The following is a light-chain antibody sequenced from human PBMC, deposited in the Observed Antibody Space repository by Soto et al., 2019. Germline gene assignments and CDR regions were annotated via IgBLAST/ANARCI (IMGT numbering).Light chain of an antibody. J-gene: IGKJ1*01. CDR1: QSINSW. Sequence: DIQMTQSPSTLSASVGDRVTITCRASQSINSWLAWYQQKPGKAPKLLIDKASNLESGVPSRFSGSGSGTEFTLTISSLEPDDFATYYCQQYQNYWTFGQGTKVEIK. CDR2: KAS. CDR3: QQYQNYWT. V-gene: IGKV1-5*03.